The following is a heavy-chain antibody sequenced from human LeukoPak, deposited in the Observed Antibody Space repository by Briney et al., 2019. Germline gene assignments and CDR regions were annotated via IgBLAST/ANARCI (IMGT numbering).Heavy chain of an antibody. Sequence: GGSLRLSCAASGFTFSNYWMSWVRQAPGKGLEWVANIKQDGSEKYYVDSVKGRFTISRDNAKNSLYLQMNSLRAEDTAVYYCASWRFSTNNAFDIWGQGTMVTVSS. CDR3: ASWRFSTNNAFDI. V-gene: IGHV3-7*01. D-gene: IGHD2-2*01. J-gene: IGHJ3*02. CDR2: IKQDGSEK. CDR1: GFTFSNYW.